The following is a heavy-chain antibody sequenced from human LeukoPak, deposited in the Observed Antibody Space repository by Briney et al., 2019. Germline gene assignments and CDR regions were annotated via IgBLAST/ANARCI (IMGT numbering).Heavy chain of an antibody. D-gene: IGHD7-27*01. Sequence: SQTLPLTCTVSGGSISSGSYYWSWIRQPAGKGLEWIGRIYTSGSTNYNPSLKSRVTISVDTSKNQFSLKLSSVTAADTAVYYCARSGPGDYWGQGTLVTVSS. CDR1: GGSISSGSYY. J-gene: IGHJ4*02. CDR2: IYTSGST. CDR3: ARSGPGDY. V-gene: IGHV4-61*02.